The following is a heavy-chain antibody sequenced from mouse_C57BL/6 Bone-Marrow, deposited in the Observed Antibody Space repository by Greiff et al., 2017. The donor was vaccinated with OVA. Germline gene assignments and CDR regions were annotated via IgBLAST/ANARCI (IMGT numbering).Heavy chain of an antibody. CDR2: IDPSDSYT. CDR1: GYTFTSYW. J-gene: IGHJ2*02. Sequence: QVQLQQSGAELVKPGASVKLSCKASGYTFTSYWMQWVKQRPGQGLEWIGEIDPSDSYTNYNQKFKGRATLTVDTSSSIAYMHLSSLTSEDSAVYYCAHYGSRLYLHYWGQGTSLTVSS. CDR3: AHYGSRLYLHY. D-gene: IGHD1-1*01. V-gene: IGHV1-50*01.